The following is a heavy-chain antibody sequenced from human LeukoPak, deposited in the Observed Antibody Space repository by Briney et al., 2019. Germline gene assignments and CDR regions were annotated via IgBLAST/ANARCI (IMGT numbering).Heavy chain of an antibody. V-gene: IGHV5-51*01. CDR3: ARHPSYYDSSGYYKDYYMDV. CDR2: IYPGDSDT. J-gene: IGHJ6*03. Sequence: GESLKISCKGSGYSFTSYWIGWVRQMPGKGLEWMGIIYPGDSDTRYSPSFQGQVTISADKSISTAYLQWSSLKASHTAMYYCARHPSYYDSSGYYKDYYMDVWGKGTTVTVSS. CDR1: GYSFTSYW. D-gene: IGHD3-22*01.